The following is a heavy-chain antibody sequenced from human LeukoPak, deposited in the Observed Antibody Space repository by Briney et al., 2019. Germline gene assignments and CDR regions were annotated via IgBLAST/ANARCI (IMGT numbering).Heavy chain of an antibody. CDR2: IYTSGST. CDR1: GGSITSGSYY. V-gene: IGHV4-61*02. CDR3: AREYSGSYRGYYYYYMDV. Sequence: SQTLSLTCIVSGGSITSGSYYWSWIRQPAGKGLEWIGRIYTSGSTNYNPSLKSRVTMSVDTSKNQFSLKLSSVTAADTAVYYCAREYSGSYRGYYYYYMDVWGKGTTVTVSS. J-gene: IGHJ6*03. D-gene: IGHD1-26*01.